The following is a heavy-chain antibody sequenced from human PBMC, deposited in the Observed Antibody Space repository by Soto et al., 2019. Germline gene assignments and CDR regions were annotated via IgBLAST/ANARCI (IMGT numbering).Heavy chain of an antibody. D-gene: IGHD3-10*01. CDR2: IYPGDSDT. CDR3: AKDGDGSGSDYPYNWFDP. V-gene: IGHV5-51*01. CDR1: GYSFTSYW. Sequence: GESLKISCKGSGYSFTSYWIGRVRQMPGKGLEWMGIIYPGDSDTRYSPSFQGQVTISADKSISTAYLQMNSLRAEDTAVYYCAKDGDGSGSDYPYNWFDPWGQGTLVTVSS. J-gene: IGHJ5*02.